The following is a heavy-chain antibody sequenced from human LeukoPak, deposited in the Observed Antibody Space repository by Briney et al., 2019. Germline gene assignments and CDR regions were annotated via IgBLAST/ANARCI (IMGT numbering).Heavy chain of an antibody. D-gene: IGHD1-1*01. Sequence: SETLSLTCTVSGGSFSSGDYSWNWLRQPAGQGLEWIGRLFSSGTTNYNPSLKSRVTISGDTSNNQFSLKLTSVTAADTAVYYCAKDLIGYSEGYWGQGTLVTVSS. V-gene: IGHV4-61*02. CDR2: LFSSGTT. J-gene: IGHJ4*02. CDR3: AKDLIGYSEGY. CDR1: GGSFSSGDYS.